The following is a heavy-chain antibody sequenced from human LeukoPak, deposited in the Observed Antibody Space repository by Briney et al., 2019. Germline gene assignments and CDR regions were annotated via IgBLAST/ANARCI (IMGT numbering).Heavy chain of an antibody. J-gene: IGHJ4*02. CDR1: GFTFSSYW. Sequence: PGGSLRLSCAASGFTFSSYWMSWVRQAPGKGLEWVANIKQDGREKYYVDSVKGRFTISRDNAKNSLYLQMNSLRAEDTAVYYCARVRGIVGATARGSIDYWGQGTLVTVSS. CDR2: IKQDGREK. D-gene: IGHD1-26*01. V-gene: IGHV3-7*01. CDR3: ARVRGIVGATARGSIDY.